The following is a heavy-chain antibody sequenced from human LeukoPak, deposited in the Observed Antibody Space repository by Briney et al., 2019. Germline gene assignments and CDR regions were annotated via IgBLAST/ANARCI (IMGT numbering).Heavy chain of an antibody. D-gene: IGHD5-12*01. V-gene: IGHV3-23*01. CDR3: AKDGVVATPPYYYYMDV. J-gene: IGHJ6*03. CDR2: ISGSGGST. Sequence: SGGSLRLSCAASGFTFSSFAMSWVRQAPGKGLEWVSAISGSGGSTYYADSVKGRFTISRDNSKNTLYPQMNSLRAEDTAVYYCAKDGVVATPPYYYYMDVWGKGTTVTVSS. CDR1: GFTFSSFA.